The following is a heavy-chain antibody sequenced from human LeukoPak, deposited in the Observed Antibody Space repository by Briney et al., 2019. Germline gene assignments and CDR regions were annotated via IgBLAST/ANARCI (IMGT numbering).Heavy chain of an antibody. V-gene: IGHV4-38-2*01. CDR2: IYHSGSS. CDR1: GYSIYSNFY. D-gene: IGHD3-10*01. J-gene: IGHJ4*02. Sequence: SETLSVTCAVSGYSIYSNFYWGWIRQPPGKGLEWIASIYHSGSSYYNPSLKSRVTISMDTSNNQFSLKLTSVTAADTAIYYCARHDSSGSSGTYYSVDYWGQGTLVTVSS. CDR3: ARHDSSGSSGTYYSVDY.